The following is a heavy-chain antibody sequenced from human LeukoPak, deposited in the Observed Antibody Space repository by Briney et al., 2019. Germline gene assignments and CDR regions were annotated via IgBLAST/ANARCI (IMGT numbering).Heavy chain of an antibody. CDR3: AKEYEIFVGAFDI. Sequence: LPGGSLRLSCVASGFTFRNYGMHWVRQAPGKGLEWVAVLWKDGSNNFYADSVKGRFRFSRDNSKDMLYLQMNSLRAEDTAVHYCAKEYEIFVGAFDIWGQGTMVTVSS. D-gene: IGHD3-9*01. CDR1: GFTFRNYG. V-gene: IGHV3-33*06. CDR2: LWKDGSNN. J-gene: IGHJ3*02.